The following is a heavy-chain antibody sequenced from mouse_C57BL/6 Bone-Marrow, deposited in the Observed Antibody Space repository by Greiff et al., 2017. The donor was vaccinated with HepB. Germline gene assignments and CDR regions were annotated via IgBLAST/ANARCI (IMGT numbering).Heavy chain of an antibody. CDR3: ARVTVVATRYFDV. CDR1: GYAFSSYW. D-gene: IGHD1-1*01. J-gene: IGHJ1*03. CDR2: IYPGDGDT. Sequence: QVQLQQPGAELVKPGASVKISCKASGYAFSSYWMNWVKQRPGKGLEWIGQIYPGDGDTNYNGKFKGKATLTADKSSSTAYMQLSSLTSEDSAVYFCARVTVVATRYFDVWGTGTTVTVSS. V-gene: IGHV1-80*01.